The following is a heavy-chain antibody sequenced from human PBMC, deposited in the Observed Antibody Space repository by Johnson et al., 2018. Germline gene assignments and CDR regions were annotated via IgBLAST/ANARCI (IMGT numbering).Heavy chain of an antibody. CDR2: IWYDGRNK. V-gene: IGHV3-33*01. CDR3: ARDASSGWYRGGGYYYYYGMDV. J-gene: IGHJ6*02. D-gene: IGHD6-19*01. Sequence: QVQLVESGGGVVQPGRSLRLSCAASGFTFSSYGMHWVRQAPGKGLEWVAVIWYDGRNKYYADSVKGRFTTSRDNSKNTLYLQMNSLRAEDTAVYYCARDASSGWYRGGGYYYYYGMDVWGQGTTVTVSS. CDR1: GFTFSSYG.